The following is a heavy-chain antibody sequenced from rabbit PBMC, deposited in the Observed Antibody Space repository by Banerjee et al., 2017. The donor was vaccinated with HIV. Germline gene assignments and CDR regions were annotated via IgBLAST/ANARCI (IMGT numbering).Heavy chain of an antibody. J-gene: IGHJ4*01. CDR1: GFSFSSSYH. CDR3: ASASSSGYYGYYFNL. Sequence: QSLEESGGDLVKPGASLTLTCTASGFSFSSSYHMCWVRQAPGKGLEWIGYIDPVFGSTYYASWVNGRFTISSHNAQNTVSLQLNSLTAADTATYFCASASSSGYYGYYFNLWGPGTLVTVS. D-gene: IGHD1-1*01. V-gene: IGHV1S40*01. CDR2: IDPVFGST.